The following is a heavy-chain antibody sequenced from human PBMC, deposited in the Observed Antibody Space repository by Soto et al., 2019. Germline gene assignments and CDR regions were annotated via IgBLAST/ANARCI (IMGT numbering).Heavy chain of an antibody. Sequence: VQLLDSGGGWVQPGGSLRLSCAASGFTFSRYAMTWVRQAPGKGLEWVSTISGSGGSTYYADSVKGRFTISRDNSNNTLYLQMNSLRVEDTFVYYGAKELSRYSSSWYCFDYWGQGTLGTVSS. CDR3: AKELSRYSSSWYCFDY. CDR1: GFTFSRYA. CDR2: ISGSGGST. J-gene: IGHJ4*02. V-gene: IGHV3-23*01. D-gene: IGHD6-13*01.